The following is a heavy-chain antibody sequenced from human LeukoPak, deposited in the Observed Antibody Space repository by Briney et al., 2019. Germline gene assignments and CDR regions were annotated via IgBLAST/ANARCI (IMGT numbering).Heavy chain of an antibody. CDR3: ARSDYYYDSSGRTGFDY. D-gene: IGHD3-22*01. V-gene: IGHV3-33*08. CDR2: IWYDGSNK. CDR1: GFTFSSYA. Sequence: PGGSLRLSCAASGFTFSSYAMSWVRQAPGKGLEWVAVIWYDGSNKYYADSVKGRFTISRDNSKNTLYLQMNSLRAEDTAVYYCARSDYYYDSSGRTGFDYWGQGTLVTVSS. J-gene: IGHJ4*02.